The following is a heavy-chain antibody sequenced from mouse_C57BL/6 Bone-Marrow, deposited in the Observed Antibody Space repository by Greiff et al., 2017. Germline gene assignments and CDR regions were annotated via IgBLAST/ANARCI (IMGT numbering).Heavy chain of an antibody. Sequence: QVQLQQSGAELARPGASVKLSCKASGYTLTSYGISWVKQRTGQGLEWIGEIYPRSGNTYYNEKFKGKATLTADKSSSTAYMELRSLTSEDSAVCFCARWLRRAWFAYWGQGTLVTVSA. D-gene: IGHD2-2*01. CDR3: ARWLRRAWFAY. CDR1: GYTLTSYG. J-gene: IGHJ3*01. V-gene: IGHV1-81*01. CDR2: IYPRSGNT.